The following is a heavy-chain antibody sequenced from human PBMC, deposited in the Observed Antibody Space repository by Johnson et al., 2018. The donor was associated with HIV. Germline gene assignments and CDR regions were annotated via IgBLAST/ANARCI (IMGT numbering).Heavy chain of an antibody. CDR1: GFTVSSNY. Sequence: MLLVESGGGLVQPGGSLRLSCAVSGFTVSSNYMSWVRQAPGKGLEWVSVIYSGGGTYYADSVTGRFTISRDNARNSLYLQMNSLRAEDTAVYYCVRDRGSGWDDAFDIWGQGTMVTVSS. V-gene: IGHV3-66*02. J-gene: IGHJ3*02. CDR3: VRDRGSGWDDAFDI. D-gene: IGHD6-19*01. CDR2: IYSGGGT.